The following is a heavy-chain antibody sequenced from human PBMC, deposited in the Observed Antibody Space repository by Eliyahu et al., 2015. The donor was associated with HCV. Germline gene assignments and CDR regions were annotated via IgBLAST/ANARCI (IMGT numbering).Heavy chain of an antibody. J-gene: IGHJ3*02. CDR1: GYSFTNYW. V-gene: IGHV5-51*01. Sequence: EVQLVQSGAEVKKPGESLKISCKGSGYSFTNYWIGWVRQMPGKGLEWMGIIYPGDSDTRYSPSFQGQVTISADKSISTAYLQWSSLRASDTAIYYCARQTIAARPDSAFDIWGQGTMVTVSS. D-gene: IGHD6-6*01. CDR2: IYPGDSDT. CDR3: ARQTIAARPDSAFDI.